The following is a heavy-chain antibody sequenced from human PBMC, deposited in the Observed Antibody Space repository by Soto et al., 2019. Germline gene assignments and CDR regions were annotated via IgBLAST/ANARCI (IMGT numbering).Heavy chain of an antibody. CDR1: GFTFSSYS. Sequence: EVQLVESGGGLVQPGGSLRLSCAASGFTFSSYSMNWVRQAPGKGLEWVSYISSSSSTIYYADSVKGRFTISRDNAKNSLYLQMNSLRAEDTAVYYCARCAVGAPFDYWGQGTLVTVSS. D-gene: IGHD1-26*01. CDR2: ISSSSSTI. J-gene: IGHJ4*02. CDR3: ARCAVGAPFDY. V-gene: IGHV3-48*01.